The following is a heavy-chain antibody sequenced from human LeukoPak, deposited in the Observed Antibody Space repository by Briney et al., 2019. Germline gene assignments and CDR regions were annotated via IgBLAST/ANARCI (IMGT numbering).Heavy chain of an antibody. J-gene: IGHJ4*02. V-gene: IGHV1-46*01. CDR1: GYTFTSYY. Sequence: ASVKVSCKASGYTFTSYYMHWVRQAPGQGLEWMGIINPSGGNTNYAQKFQGRVTMTRDMSTSTVYMDLSSLRSEDTAVYYCARAGRAYCGGDCPTDFDYWGQGTLVTVSS. CDR3: ARAGRAYCGGDCPTDFDY. D-gene: IGHD2-21*02. CDR2: INPSGGNT.